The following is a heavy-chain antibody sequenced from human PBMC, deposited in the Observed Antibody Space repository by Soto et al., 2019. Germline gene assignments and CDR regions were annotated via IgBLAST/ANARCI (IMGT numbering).Heavy chain of an antibody. J-gene: IGHJ6*02. CDR3: ARALRLLEWTHYGMDV. CDR1: GYTFTSYD. V-gene: IGHV1-8*01. CDR2: MNPNSGNT. D-gene: IGHD3-3*01. Sequence: ASVKVSCKASGYTFTSYDINWVRQATGQGLEWMGWMNPNSGNTGYAQKFQGRVTMTRNTSISTAYMELSSLRSEDTAVYYCARALRLLEWTHYGMDVWGQGITVTVSS.